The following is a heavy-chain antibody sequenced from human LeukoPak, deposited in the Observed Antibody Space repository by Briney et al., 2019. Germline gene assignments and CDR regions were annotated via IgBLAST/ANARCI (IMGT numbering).Heavy chain of an antibody. D-gene: IGHD2-2*01. V-gene: IGHV4-59*01. J-gene: IGHJ6*02. Sequence: PSETLSLTCTVSGGSISSYYWSWIRQLPGKGLEWIGYIYYSGSTNYNPSLKSRVTISVDTSKNQFSLKLSSVTAADTAVYYCARVVPEAYYYYYGMDVWGQGTTVTVSS. CDR1: GGSISSYY. CDR3: ARVVPEAYYYYYGMDV. CDR2: IYYSGST.